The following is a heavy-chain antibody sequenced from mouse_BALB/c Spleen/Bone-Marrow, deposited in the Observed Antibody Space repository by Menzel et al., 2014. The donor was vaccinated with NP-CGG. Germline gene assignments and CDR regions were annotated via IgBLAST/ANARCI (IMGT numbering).Heavy chain of an antibody. V-gene: IGHV1-14*01. D-gene: IGHD2-14*01. CDR2: INPYDDGT. J-gene: IGHJ3*01. CDR1: GYTFTSYV. Sequence: VQLKQSGPELVKPGASVKMSCKASGYTFTSYVMHWVKQKPGQGLEWIGYINPYDDGTKYNEKFKGKATLTSDKSSSTAYMELSSLTSEDSAVYYCAGGGRYDGFAYWGQGTLVTASA. CDR3: AGGGRYDGFAY.